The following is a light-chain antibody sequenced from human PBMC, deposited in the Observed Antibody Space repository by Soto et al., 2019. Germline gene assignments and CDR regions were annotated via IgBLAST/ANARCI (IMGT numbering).Light chain of an antibody. V-gene: IGKV3-20*01. CDR1: QSVSSSD. J-gene: IGKJ1*01. CDR2: GAS. Sequence: EIVLTQSPGALSLSPGERATLSCGASQSVSSSDLAWYQQKPGQAPRLLIYGASTRATGIPDRFSGSGSGTDFTLTFSRLEPEDFAVYYCQQYGSSPRTFGKGTKVEIK. CDR3: QQYGSSPRT.